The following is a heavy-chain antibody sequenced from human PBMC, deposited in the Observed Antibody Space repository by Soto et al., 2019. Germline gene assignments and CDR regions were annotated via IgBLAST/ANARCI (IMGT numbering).Heavy chain of an antibody. V-gene: IGHV4-34*01. CDR2: INHSGST. Sequence: QVQLQQWGAGLLKPSETLSLTCAVYGGSFSAYYWSWIRQPPGKGLEWIGEINHSGSTNYNPSLKSRVTISVDTSENQFSLKLSSVTAADTAVYYCARGQSSLLLDCWGQGILVTVSS. J-gene: IGHJ4*02. CDR3: ARGQSSLLLDC. CDR1: GGSFSAYY. D-gene: IGHD2-8*02.